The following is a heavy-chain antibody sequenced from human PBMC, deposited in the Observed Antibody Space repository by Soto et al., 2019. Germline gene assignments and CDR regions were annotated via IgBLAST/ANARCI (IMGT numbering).Heavy chain of an antibody. CDR2: FDPEDGET. Sequence: AAVKVSCKVXGYTLTELSMHWLRHAPGKWREWMGGFDPEDGETIYAQKFQGRVTMTEDTSTDTAYMELSSLRSEDTAVYYCATGPPYYYDSSGSRTHGWFEPWGQGTLVTVSS. D-gene: IGHD3-22*01. CDR1: GYTLTELS. V-gene: IGHV1-24*01. CDR3: ATGPPYYYDSSGSRTHGWFEP. J-gene: IGHJ5*02.